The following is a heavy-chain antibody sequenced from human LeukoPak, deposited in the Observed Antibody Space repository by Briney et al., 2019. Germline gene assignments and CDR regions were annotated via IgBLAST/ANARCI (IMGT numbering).Heavy chain of an antibody. D-gene: IGHD3-22*01. J-gene: IGHJ4*02. CDR2: GSAYNGKT. Sequence: ASVKVSCKASGYTFTSYGISWGRQAPGEGLEWMGWGSAYNGKTNYAQKLHGRVTMTTDTSTSTAYMQLRSLRSEDTAVYYCARGYYDRSGYYYFDHWRKGHLVPVLS. CDR1: GYTFTSYG. V-gene: IGHV1-18*01. CDR3: ARGYYDRSGYYYFDH.